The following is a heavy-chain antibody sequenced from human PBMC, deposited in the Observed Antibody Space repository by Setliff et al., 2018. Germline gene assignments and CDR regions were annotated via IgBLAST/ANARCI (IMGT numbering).Heavy chain of an antibody. Sequence: ASVKVSCKTSGYTFNDYGITWVRQVPGQGLEWMGWISSYTGKTYYAEKLQGRVTLTTDTSTSTVYMELRSLTSDDTAIYYCARDNMGRLMLTFGGAADYRGQGTRVTVSA. J-gene: IGHJ4*02. D-gene: IGHD3-16*01. CDR2: ISSYTGKT. V-gene: IGHV1-18*01. CDR3: ARDNMGRLMLTFGGAADY. CDR1: GYTFNDYG.